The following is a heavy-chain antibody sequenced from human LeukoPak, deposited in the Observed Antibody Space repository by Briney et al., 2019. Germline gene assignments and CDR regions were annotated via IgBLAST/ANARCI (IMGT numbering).Heavy chain of an antibody. CDR1: GYSISSGYY. J-gene: IGHJ4*02. Sequence: PSETLSLTCTVSGYSISSGYYWGWIRQPPGKGLEWIGSIYHSGSTYYNPSLKSRVTISVDTSKNQFSLKLSSVTAADTAVYYCARGKLAGIFDYWGQGTLVTVSS. V-gene: IGHV4-38-2*02. D-gene: IGHD6-19*01. CDR2: IYHSGST. CDR3: ARGKLAGIFDY.